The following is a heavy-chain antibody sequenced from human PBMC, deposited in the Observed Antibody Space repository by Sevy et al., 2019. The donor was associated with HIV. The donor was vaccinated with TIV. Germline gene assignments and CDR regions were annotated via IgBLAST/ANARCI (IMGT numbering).Heavy chain of an antibody. Sequence: GGSLRLSCAASGFTFSSYAMHWVRQAPGKGLEWMAVISYDGSNKYYADSVKGRLTISRDNSKNTRYLQMNSLRAEDTAVYYCARGEYSSGWLDYWGQGTLVTVSS. J-gene: IGHJ4*02. CDR3: ARGEYSSGWLDY. V-gene: IGHV3-30-3*01. CDR2: ISYDGSNK. D-gene: IGHD6-19*01. CDR1: GFTFSSYA.